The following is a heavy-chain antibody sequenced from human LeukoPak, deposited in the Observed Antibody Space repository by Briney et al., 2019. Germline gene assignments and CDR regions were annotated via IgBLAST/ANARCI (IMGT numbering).Heavy chain of an antibody. V-gene: IGHV1-46*01. Sequence: ASVKVSCKASGYTFTSYYMHCVRQAPGQGLEWMGIINPSGGSTSYAQKFQGRVTMTRDMSTSTVYMELSSLRSEDTAVYYCARERGGSYQLDYWGQGTLVTVSS. D-gene: IGHD2-15*01. CDR1: GYTFTSYY. CDR2: INPSGGST. CDR3: ARERGGSYQLDY. J-gene: IGHJ4*02.